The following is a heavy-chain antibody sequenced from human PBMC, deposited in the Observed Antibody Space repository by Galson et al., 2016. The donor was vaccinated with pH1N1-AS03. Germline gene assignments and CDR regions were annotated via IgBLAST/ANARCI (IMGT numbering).Heavy chain of an antibody. J-gene: IGHJ3*02. V-gene: IGHV3-30-3*01. CDR2: MSYEGTTT. Sequence: SLRLSCAASGIIFTHYSMHWVRQAPGKGLERVAVMSYEGTTTYYADSVKGRFTISRDNYKHTLYLQMNSLRTEDTALYYCAREEGGVGGNCLQTDAFDIWGQGTMVTVSS. CDR3: AREEGGVGGNCLQTDAFDI. CDR1: GIIFTHYS. D-gene: IGHD3-16*01.